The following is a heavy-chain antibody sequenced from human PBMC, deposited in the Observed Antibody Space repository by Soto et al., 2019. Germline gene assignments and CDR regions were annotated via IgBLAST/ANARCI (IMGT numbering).Heavy chain of an antibody. CDR2: IVGSGDST. CDR1: GFTSISYA. CDR3: AKEPLGVAPTVTGY. Sequence: VVSLRLSCAASGFTSISYAMSWIRKAPGKGLEWVSAIVGSGDSTHYADSVKGRFTISRDNSNNTLHLQMNSLRAEDTAVYFCAKEPLGVAPTVTGYWGQGTLVTVSS. J-gene: IGHJ4*02. V-gene: IGHV3-23*01. D-gene: IGHD1-20*01.